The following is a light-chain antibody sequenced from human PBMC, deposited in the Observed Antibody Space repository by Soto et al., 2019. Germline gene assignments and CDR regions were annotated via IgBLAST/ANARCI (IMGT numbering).Light chain of an antibody. CDR2: EVT. V-gene: IGLV2-23*02. Sequence: QSALTQPASVSGSLGQSITISCTGSGSDVGGYNRVSWYQQHPGRVPKLIIFEVTRRPSGISDRFSGSTYGNTASLTVSGLQAEDEADYYCCSYSGSRTLIFGGGTKLTVL. J-gene: IGLJ2*01. CDR3: CSYSGSRTLI. CDR1: GSDVGGYNR.